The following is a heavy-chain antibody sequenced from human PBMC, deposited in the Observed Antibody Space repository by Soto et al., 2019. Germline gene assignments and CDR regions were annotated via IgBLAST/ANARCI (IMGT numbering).Heavy chain of an antibody. CDR3: ARSLSIAAHRPRHDAFDI. Sequence: TLNVRGTVSGGSISSVVDYWSWIRQHPGKGLEWIGYIYYSGSTYYNPSLKSRVTISVDTSKNQFSLKLSSVTAADTAVYYCARSLSIAAHRPRHDAFDIWGQGTMVTVSS. J-gene: IGHJ3*02. CDR2: IYYSGST. V-gene: IGHV4-31*03. D-gene: IGHD6-6*01. CDR1: GGSISSVVDY.